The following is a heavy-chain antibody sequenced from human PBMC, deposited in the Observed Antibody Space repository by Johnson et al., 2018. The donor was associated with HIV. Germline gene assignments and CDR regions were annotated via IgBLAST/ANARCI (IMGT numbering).Heavy chain of an antibody. CDR1: GFTFNSYA. J-gene: IGHJ3*02. D-gene: IGHD4-11*01. V-gene: IGHV3-33*01. Sequence: QVQLVESGGGVVQPGTSLRLSCVASGFTFNSYAMHWVRQATGKGLEWLSVIWYDGSNEYYADSVKGRFTISRDNSKNTLYLQMNSLRLEDTALYYCARVPFPRPTSPNYINDAFDIWGQGTLVAVSS. CDR2: IWYDGSNE. CDR3: ARVPFPRPTSPNYINDAFDI.